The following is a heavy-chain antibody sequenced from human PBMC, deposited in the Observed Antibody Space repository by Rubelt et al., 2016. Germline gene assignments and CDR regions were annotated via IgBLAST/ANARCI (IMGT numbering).Heavy chain of an antibody. J-gene: IGHJ4*02. CDR1: GFTFRNYA. Sequence: VQPGGSLRLSCAASGFTFRNYAMSWVRQAPGKGLEWVAAISYSGGDTYYADSVKGRFTISRDNSKNTLYLQMNSLRADDTAVYFCANERGFCWGQGTLVTVSS. CDR2: ISYSGGDT. D-gene: IGHD3-10*01. V-gene: IGHV3-23*01. CDR3: ANERGFC.